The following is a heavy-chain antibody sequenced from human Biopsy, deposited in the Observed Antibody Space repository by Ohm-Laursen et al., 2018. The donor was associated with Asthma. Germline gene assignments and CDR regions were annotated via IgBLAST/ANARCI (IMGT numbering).Heavy chain of an antibody. D-gene: IGHD3-10*01. CDR3: ARAVDYSHYYGIDV. CDR1: GYTFNSAG. J-gene: IGHJ6*02. V-gene: IGHV1-18*01. Sequence: SVKVSCKTSGYTFNSAGIAWVRQAPGQGLEWMGWISVYNGNTKVAQKLQDRVTMITDTSTSAAYMELRSLRSDDTAVYFCARAVDYSHYYGIDVWGQGTTVTVS. CDR2: ISVYNGNT.